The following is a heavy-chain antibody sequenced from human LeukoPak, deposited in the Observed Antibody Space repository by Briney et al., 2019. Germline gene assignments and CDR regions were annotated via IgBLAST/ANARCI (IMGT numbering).Heavy chain of an antibody. CDR1: GGSISSGSYY. CDR3: ARYCSSTSCLFDY. V-gene: IGHV4-61*02. Sequence: PSETLSLTCTVSGGSISSGSYYWSWIRQPAGKGLEWIGRIYTSGSTNYNPSLKSRVTMSVDTSKNQFSLKLSSVTAADTAVYYCARYCSSTSCLFDYWGQGTLVTVSS. D-gene: IGHD2-2*01. J-gene: IGHJ4*02. CDR2: IYTSGST.